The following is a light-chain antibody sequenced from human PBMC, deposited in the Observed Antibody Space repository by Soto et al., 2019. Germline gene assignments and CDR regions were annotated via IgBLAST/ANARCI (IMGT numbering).Light chain of an antibody. Sequence: EIVLTQSPATLSLSPGERATLSCGASQSVSSSDFAWYQQKPGLAPRLLIYDASSRATGIPDRFSGSGSGTDFTLTISRLEAEDFAVYYCQQYGTSPSTFGPGTKVDIK. CDR1: QSVSSSD. CDR3: QQYGTSPST. CDR2: DAS. V-gene: IGKV3D-20*01. J-gene: IGKJ3*01.